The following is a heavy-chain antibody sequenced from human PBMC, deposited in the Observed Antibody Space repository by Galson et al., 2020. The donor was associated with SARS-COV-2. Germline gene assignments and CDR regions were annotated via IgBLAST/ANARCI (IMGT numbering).Heavy chain of an antibody. V-gene: IGHV4-31*03. CDR1: GGSISSGGYY. D-gene: IGHD2-2*02. CDR3: ARTKRPAAIEGWFDP. Sequence: SETLSLTCTVSGGSISSGGYYLSWIRQHPGKGLEWIGYTYYSGSTYYNPSLKSRVTISVDTSKNQFSLKLSSVTAADTAVYYCARTKRPAAIEGWFDPWGQGTLVTVSS. J-gene: IGHJ5*02. CDR2: TYYSGST.